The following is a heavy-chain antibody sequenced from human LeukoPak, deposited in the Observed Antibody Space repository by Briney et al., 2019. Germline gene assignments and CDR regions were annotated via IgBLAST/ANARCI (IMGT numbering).Heavy chain of an antibody. Sequence: SETLSLTCTVSGGSISSSSYYWGWIRQPPGKGLEWIGSIYYSGSTNYNPSLKSRVTISVDTSKNQFSLKLSSVTAADTAVYYCARGEEQLALFDYWGQGTLVTVSS. J-gene: IGHJ4*02. CDR2: IYYSGST. CDR1: GGSISSSSYY. V-gene: IGHV4-39*07. D-gene: IGHD6-13*01. CDR3: ARGEEQLALFDY.